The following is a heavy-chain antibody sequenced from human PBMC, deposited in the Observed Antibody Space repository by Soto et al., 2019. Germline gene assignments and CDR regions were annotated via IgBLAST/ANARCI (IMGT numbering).Heavy chain of an antibody. J-gene: IGHJ4*02. D-gene: IGHD6-19*01. V-gene: IGHV3-23*01. CDR2: ISGSGGST. Sequence: GGSLRLSCAASGFTFSSYAMSWVRQAPGKGLEWVPAISGSGGSTYYADSVKGRFTISRDNSKNTLYLQMNSLRAEDTAVYYCAKPGYLEQWLVRGYFDYWGQGTLVTVSS. CDR3: AKPGYLEQWLVRGYFDY. CDR1: GFTFSSYA.